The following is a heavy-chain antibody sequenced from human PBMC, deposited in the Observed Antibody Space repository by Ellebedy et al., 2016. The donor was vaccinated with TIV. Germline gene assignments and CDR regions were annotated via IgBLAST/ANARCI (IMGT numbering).Heavy chain of an antibody. CDR3: ASPSYCSGDTCTSLFDY. V-gene: IGHV3-30-3*01. D-gene: IGHD2-15*01. CDR2: ISYDGSNK. CDR1: GFSFRTYA. Sequence: GGSLRLXXAVSGFSFRTYAMHWVRQAPGKGLEWVAVISYDGSNKYYADSVKGRFTISRDNSKNTMYLQMNSLRVEDTAVYYCASPSYCSGDTCTSLFDYWGRGTLVTVSS. J-gene: IGHJ4*02.